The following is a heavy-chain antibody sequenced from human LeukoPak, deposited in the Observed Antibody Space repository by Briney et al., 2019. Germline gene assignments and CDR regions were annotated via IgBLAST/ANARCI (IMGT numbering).Heavy chain of an antibody. J-gene: IGHJ4*02. CDR1: GGSFSGYY. CDR3: ARGRGGNSGELDY. V-gene: IGHV4-34*09. D-gene: IGHD4-23*01. Sequence: SETLSHTCAVYGGSFSGYYWSWIRQHPGKGLEWIGYIYYSGTSYNPSLKSRVTISVDTSKNQFSLNLSSVTAADTAVYYCARGRGGNSGELDYWGQGTLVTVSS. CDR2: IYYSGT.